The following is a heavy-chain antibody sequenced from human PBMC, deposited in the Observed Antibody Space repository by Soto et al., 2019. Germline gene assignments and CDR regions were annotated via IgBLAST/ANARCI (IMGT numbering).Heavy chain of an antibody. V-gene: IGHV4-4*07. CDR1: GGSIRSYX. CDR2: IYTSGST. D-gene: IGHD1-26*01. J-gene: IGHJ6*02. CDR3: AREGASGFGMDV. Sequence: QVQLQESGPGLVKPSETLSLTCNVSGGSIRSYXXXXXXQPXXKPLEWIGRIYTSGSTNYNPSLKSRVSMSVDTSKNQFSLEVTSVTAADTAVYYCAREGASGFGMDVWGLGTTVTVSS.